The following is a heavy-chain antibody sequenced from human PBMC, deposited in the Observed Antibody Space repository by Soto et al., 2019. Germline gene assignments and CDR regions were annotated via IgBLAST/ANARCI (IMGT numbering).Heavy chain of an antibody. J-gene: IGHJ4*02. CDR1: GFIFSDYA. Sequence: LRLSCAASGFIFSDYAMTWVRQTPGKGLEWVSAITSSGSSTYFADSLKGRITISRDNSKNTLSLQMDSLRVEDTAIYYCAKGVEGYVVSSFDSWGQGALVTVSS. CDR3: AKGVEGYVVSSFDS. CDR2: ITSSGSST. D-gene: IGHD5-12*01. V-gene: IGHV3-23*01.